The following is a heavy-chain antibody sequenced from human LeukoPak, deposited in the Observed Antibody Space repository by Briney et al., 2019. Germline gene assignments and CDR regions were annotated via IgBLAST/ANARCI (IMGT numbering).Heavy chain of an antibody. V-gene: IGHV4-4*07. CDR1: GGSISSYY. J-gene: IGHJ4*02. Sequence: PSETLSLTCTVTGGSISSYYWSWIRQPAGKGLQWIGRIYSSGSTNYKPSLKSRVTMSVDTSKSQFSLRLSSVTAADTAVYYCARDLGFWSGPDYWGQGTLVTVSS. CDR2: IYSSGST. CDR3: ARDLGFWSGPDY. D-gene: IGHD3-3*01.